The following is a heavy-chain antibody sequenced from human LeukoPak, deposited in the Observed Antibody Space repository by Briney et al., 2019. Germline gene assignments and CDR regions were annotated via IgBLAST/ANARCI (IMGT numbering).Heavy chain of an antibody. D-gene: IGHD6-6*01. J-gene: IGHJ6*02. CDR1: GDTVSSNTAA. CDR3: TRQRSTSTDYYGMDV. Sequence: SQTLSLTCAISGDTVSSNTAAWNWIRQSPSRGLEWLGRTYYRSKWNNDYAVSVQNRITINPDTSKNQFSLQLKSATPEDTAVYYCTRQRSTSTDYYGMDVWGQETLVTVSS. CDR2: TYYRSKWNN. V-gene: IGHV6-1*01.